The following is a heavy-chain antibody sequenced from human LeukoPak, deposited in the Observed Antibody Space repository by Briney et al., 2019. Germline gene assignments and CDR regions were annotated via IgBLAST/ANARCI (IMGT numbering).Heavy chain of an antibody. V-gene: IGHV3-30*01. CDR2: MSYDGSNK. Sequence: GGSLRLSWAASGFIFCGCAMHWFRQAPGKGLEWVTVMSYDGSNKYYADSVKGRFTISRDNSKNTLYLQMNSLRAEDTAVYYCAGSRSYGDYFDYWGQGTLVTVSS. J-gene: IGHJ4*02. D-gene: IGHD4-17*01. CDR3: AGSRSYGDYFDY. CDR1: GFIFCGCA.